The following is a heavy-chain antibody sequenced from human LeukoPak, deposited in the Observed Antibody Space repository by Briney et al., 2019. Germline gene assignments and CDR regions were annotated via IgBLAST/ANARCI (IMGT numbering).Heavy chain of an antibody. CDR3: ARAYIVVVVAATDFIDY. CDR2: LSPDGSSS. V-gene: IGHV3-74*01. D-gene: IGHD2-15*01. Sequence: AGGSLRLSCAASGFAFSTYWMHWVRQAPGKGLVWVSRLSPDGSSSVSADSVKGRFTVSRDNAKNTLYLQMNSLRAEDTAVYYCARAYIVVVVAATDFIDYWGQGTLVTVSS. J-gene: IGHJ4*02. CDR1: GFAFSTYW.